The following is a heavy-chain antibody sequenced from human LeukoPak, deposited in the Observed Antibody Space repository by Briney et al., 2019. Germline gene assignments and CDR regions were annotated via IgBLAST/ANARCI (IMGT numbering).Heavy chain of an antibody. D-gene: IGHD1-26*01. J-gene: IGHJ4*02. CDR2: ISSSSSYI. CDR1: GFTFSSYS. CDR3: ARDLRGSYCQN. V-gene: IGHV3-21*01. Sequence: GGSLRLSCAASGFTFSSYSTNWVRQAPGKGLEWVSSISSSSSYIYYADSVKGRFTISRDNAKNSLYLQMNSLRAEDTAVYYCARDLRGSYCQNWGQGTLVTVSS.